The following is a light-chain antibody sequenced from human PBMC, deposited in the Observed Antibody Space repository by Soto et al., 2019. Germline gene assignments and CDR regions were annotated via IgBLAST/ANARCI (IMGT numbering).Light chain of an antibody. V-gene: IGKV3D-15*01. Sequence: EIVMTQSPATLSVSPGXRATLTCRASQSVSNNLAWYQQKPGQAPRLLLYGASNRATGIPARFSGSGSGTEFTLTISSLQSEDFTVYYCQQYNKWPLTFGQGTKVDI. CDR3: QQYNKWPLT. CDR1: QSVSNN. J-gene: IGKJ1*01. CDR2: GAS.